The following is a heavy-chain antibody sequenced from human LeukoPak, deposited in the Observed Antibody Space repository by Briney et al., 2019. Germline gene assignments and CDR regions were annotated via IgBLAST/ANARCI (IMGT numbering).Heavy chain of an antibody. J-gene: IGHJ4*02. CDR1: GFTFSSYG. V-gene: IGHV3-30*18. Sequence: GGSLRLSCAASGFTFSSYGMHWVRQAPGKGLEWVAAISWDGNNKYYADSVKRRFTISRDNSKNTLYLQMNSLRAEDTAVYYCAKDFGSGWYYFEYWGQGTLVPVSS. CDR2: ISWDGNNK. D-gene: IGHD6-19*01. CDR3: AKDFGSGWYYFEY.